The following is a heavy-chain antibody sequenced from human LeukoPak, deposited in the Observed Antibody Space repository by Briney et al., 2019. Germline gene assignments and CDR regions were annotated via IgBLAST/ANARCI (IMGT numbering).Heavy chain of an antibody. Sequence: GGSLRLSCAASGFTFSSYGMHWVRQAPGKGLEWVAFIRYDGSNKYYADSVKGRFTISRDNSKNTLYLQMNSLRAEDTAVYYCARVRVPAAINYYYYMDVWGKGTTVTVSS. CDR1: GFTFSSYG. V-gene: IGHV3-30*02. D-gene: IGHD2-2*02. CDR3: ARVRVPAAINYYYYMDV. CDR2: IRYDGSNK. J-gene: IGHJ6*03.